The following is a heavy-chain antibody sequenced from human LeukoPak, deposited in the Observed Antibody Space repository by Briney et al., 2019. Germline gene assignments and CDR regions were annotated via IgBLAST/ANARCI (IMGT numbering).Heavy chain of an antibody. Sequence: SETLSLTCAVYGGSFSGYYWSWIRQPPGKGLEWIGEINHSGSTNYNPSLKSRVTISVDTSKNQFSLKLSSVTAADTAVYYCARSGTYYYDTTRVNLFDYWGQGTLVTVSS. CDR1: GGSFSGYY. V-gene: IGHV4-34*01. J-gene: IGHJ4*02. CDR3: ARSGTYYYDTTRVNLFDY. D-gene: IGHD3-22*01. CDR2: INHSGST.